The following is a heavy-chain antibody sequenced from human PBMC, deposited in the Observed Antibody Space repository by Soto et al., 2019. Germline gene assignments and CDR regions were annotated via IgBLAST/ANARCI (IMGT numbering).Heavy chain of an antibody. CDR1: GYPLTSYD. CDR3: ARGRGVRGVISAAYYYGMDV. CDR2: MNPNSGNT. J-gene: IGHJ6*02. D-gene: IGHD3-10*01. V-gene: IGHV1-8*01. Sequence: ASVKVSCKASGYPLTSYDINWVRQATGQGLEWMGWMNPNSGNTGYAQKFQGRVTMTRNTSISTAYMELSSLRSEDTAVYYCARGRGVRGVISAAYYYGMDVWGQGTTVTVSS.